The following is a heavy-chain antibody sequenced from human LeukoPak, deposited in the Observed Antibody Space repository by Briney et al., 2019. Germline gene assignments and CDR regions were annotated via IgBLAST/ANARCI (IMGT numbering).Heavy chain of an antibody. CDR1: GYTFTSYA. Sequence: ASVKVSCKASGYTFTSYAMHWVRQAPGQRLEWMGWINAGNGNTKYSLKFQGRVTITRDTSASTAYMELSSLRSEDTAVYYCAITPIKKYYYGSGSPKPLDYYYGMDVWSKGTTVTVSS. CDR3: AITPIKKYYYGSGSPKPLDYYYGMDV. CDR2: INAGNGNT. D-gene: IGHD3-10*01. J-gene: IGHJ6*04. V-gene: IGHV1-3*01.